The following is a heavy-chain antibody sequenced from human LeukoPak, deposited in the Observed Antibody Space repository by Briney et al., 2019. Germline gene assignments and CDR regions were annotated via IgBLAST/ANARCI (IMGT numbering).Heavy chain of an antibody. CDR3: AKGTTVTTRGYFDY. CDR1: GFTFSDTW. J-gene: IGHJ4*02. CDR2: IRSDGSDA. D-gene: IGHD4-17*01. V-gene: IGHV3-74*01. Sequence: PGGSLRLSCAASGFTFSDTWMHWVRHVPGKGLVWVSRIRSDGSDARYAESVKGRFTISRDNAKNSLYLQMNSLRAEDMALYYCAKGTTVTTRGYFDYWGQGTLVTVSS.